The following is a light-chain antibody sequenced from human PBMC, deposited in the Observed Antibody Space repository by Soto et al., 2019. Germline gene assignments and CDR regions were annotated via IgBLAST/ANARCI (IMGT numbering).Light chain of an antibody. CDR1: QSSSSY. CDR2: AAS. CDR3: QQSYSTPRP. V-gene: IGKV1-39*01. J-gene: IGKJ4*01. Sequence: DIQMTQSPSSLYASVGDRVTITCRASQSSSSYLNWYQQKPGKAPKLLIYAASSLQSGVPSMFSGSGSGTDFTLTISSLQPEDFATYYCQQSYSTPRPFGGGTKVEIK.